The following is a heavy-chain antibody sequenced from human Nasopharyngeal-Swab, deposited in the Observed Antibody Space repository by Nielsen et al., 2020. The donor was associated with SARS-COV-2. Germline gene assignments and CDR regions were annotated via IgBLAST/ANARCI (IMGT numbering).Heavy chain of an antibody. CDR2: ISSSSSYI. D-gene: IGHD3-16*02. J-gene: IGHJ3*02. V-gene: IGHV3-21*01. CDR3: ARGYDYVWGSYPEGASDI. Sequence: GRSLSLACAASGFSFSSYSMNWVRQAPGKWLEWVSSISSSSSYIYYADSVKGRFTISRDNAKNSLYLQMNSLRAEDTAVYYCARGYDYVWGSYPEGASDIWGQGTMVTVSS. CDR1: GFSFSSYS.